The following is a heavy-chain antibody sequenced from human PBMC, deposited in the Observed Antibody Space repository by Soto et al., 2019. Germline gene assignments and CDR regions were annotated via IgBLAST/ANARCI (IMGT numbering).Heavy chain of an antibody. CDR2: INHSGST. D-gene: IGHD6-6*01. CDR3: ARDQPSQDAFDI. V-gene: IGHV4-34*01. Sequence: PSETLSLTCAVYGGSFSGYYWSWIRQPPGKGLDWIGEINHSGSTNYNPSLKSRVTISVDKSKNQFSLKLSSVTAADTAVYYCARDQPSQDAFDIWGQGTMVTVSS. CDR1: GGSFSGYY. J-gene: IGHJ3*02.